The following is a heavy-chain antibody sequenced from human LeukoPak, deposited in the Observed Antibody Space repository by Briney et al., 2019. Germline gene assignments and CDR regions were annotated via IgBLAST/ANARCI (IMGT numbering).Heavy chain of an antibody. J-gene: IGHJ4*02. V-gene: IGHV1-46*01. Sequence: GALVKVSCKTSGYSFTNYYIHWVRQAPGQGLQWMGIINPSGGSTNYAQKFQGRVTLTRDTSTSTVYMYLSSLRSEDTAVYFCARDQGLTGYFDYWGQGTLVTVSS. D-gene: IGHD3-9*01. CDR1: GYSFTNYY. CDR3: ARDQGLTGYFDY. CDR2: INPSGGST.